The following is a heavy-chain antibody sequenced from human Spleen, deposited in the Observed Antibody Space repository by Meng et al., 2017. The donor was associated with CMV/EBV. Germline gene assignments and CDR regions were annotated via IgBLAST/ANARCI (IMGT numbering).Heavy chain of an antibody. Sequence: YGGSFSGYYWSWLRQPPGKGLEWIGEIDYRGSTNYNPSLKSRVTISVDTSNNQFSLKLTSVTAADTAVYYCASSQGHYYGSGSYGDWGQGTLVTVSS. D-gene: IGHD3-10*01. V-gene: IGHV4-34*01. CDR1: GGSFSGYY. J-gene: IGHJ4*02. CDR3: ASSQGHYYGSGSYGD. CDR2: IDYRGST.